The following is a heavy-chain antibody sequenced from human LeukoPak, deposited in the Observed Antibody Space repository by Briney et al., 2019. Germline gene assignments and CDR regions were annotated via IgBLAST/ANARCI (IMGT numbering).Heavy chain of an antibody. CDR1: GYTFTSYD. CDR3: ERGPYCSGGRCYPQAGYNWFEP. Sequence: ASVKVSCKASGYTFTSYDINWVRQATGQGLEWMGWMNPNSGNTGYAQKFQGRVTMTRNTSISTAYMELSSLRSENTAVYFCERGPYCSGGRCYPQAGYNWFEPCGHGNLVTVSS. D-gene: IGHD2-15*01. V-gene: IGHV1-8*01. J-gene: IGHJ5*02. CDR2: MNPNSGNT.